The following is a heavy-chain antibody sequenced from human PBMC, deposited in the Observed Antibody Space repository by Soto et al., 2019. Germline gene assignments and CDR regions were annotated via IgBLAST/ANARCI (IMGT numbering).Heavy chain of an antibody. CDR1: GYTFTGYF. CDR2: VNPYSGGA. CDR3: ARVIRGAYYNSPLDT. D-gene: IGHD3-10*01. V-gene: IGHV1-2*02. J-gene: IGHJ5*02. Sequence: ASVKVSCKASGYTFTGYFMHWVRQAPGQGLEWMGWVNPYSGGADYAQSFQGRVTMTRDTSISTVYMELSRLRFDDTAVYYCARVIRGAYYNSPLDTWGQGTVVTVSS.